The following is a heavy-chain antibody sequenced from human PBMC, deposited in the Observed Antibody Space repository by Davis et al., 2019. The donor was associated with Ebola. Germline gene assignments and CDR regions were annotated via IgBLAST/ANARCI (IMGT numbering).Heavy chain of an antibody. V-gene: IGHV4-34*01. CDR3: ASPHQIRGKDYFDS. CDR1: GASFRDYY. Sequence: PSETLSLTCAVYGASFRDYYWSWIRQSPDKGLEWIGEINKSGDTAYNPSLKSRVTISIDTSKIQFSLKLTSVTAADTAVYYCASPHQIRGKDYFDSWGQGNLVIVSS. CDR2: INKSGDT. J-gene: IGHJ4*02.